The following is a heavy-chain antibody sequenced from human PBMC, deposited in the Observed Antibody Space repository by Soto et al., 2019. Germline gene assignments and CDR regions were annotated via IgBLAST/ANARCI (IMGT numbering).Heavy chain of an antibody. CDR1: GFTFSSYW. CDR2: INSDGSST. Sequence: PGGSLRLSCAASGFTFSSYWMHWFRQAPGKGLVWVSRINSDGSSTSYADSVRGRFTISRDNAKNTLYLQMNSLRGEDTAVYYCTRDPAPAGWFDYWGQGTLVTVSS. V-gene: IGHV3-74*01. CDR3: TRDPAPAGWFDY. D-gene: IGHD6-13*01. J-gene: IGHJ5*01.